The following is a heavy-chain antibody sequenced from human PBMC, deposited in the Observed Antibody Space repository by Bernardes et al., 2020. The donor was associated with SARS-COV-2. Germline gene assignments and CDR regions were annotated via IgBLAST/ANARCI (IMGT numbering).Heavy chain of an antibody. CDR2: ITGSTYT. D-gene: IGHD3-22*01. V-gene: IGHV3-11*05. CDR3: ARERLYYDSNRYNAYYHSGMDG. Sequence: GGSLRLSCAASGFSFTDYNFHWIRQAPGKGLEWVSHITGSTYTRYAASAKGRFTASRDNAKNSVYLQMNGLLADDTAVYYCARERLYYDSNRYNAYYHSGMDGWGQGTTVTVS. CDR1: GFSFTDYN. J-gene: IGHJ6*01.